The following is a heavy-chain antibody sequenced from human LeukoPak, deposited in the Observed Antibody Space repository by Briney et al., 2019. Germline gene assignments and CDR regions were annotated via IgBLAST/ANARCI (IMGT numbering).Heavy chain of an antibody. CDR3: AKLTYYYDSSGYYARYFDY. CDR1: GFTFSSYS. D-gene: IGHD3-22*01. J-gene: IGHJ4*02. V-gene: IGHV3-21*01. Sequence: PGGSLRLSCAASGFTFSSYSMNWVRQAPGKGLEWVSSISSSSSYIYYADSVKGRFTISRDNAKNSLYLQMNSLRAEDTAVYYCAKLTYYYDSSGYYARYFDYWGQRTLVTVSS. CDR2: ISSSSSYI.